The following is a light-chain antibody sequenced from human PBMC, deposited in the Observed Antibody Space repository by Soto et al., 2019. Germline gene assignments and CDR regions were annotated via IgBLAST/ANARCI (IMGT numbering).Light chain of an antibody. CDR1: SSNIGSKT. V-gene: IGLV1-47*01. Sequence: QSVLTQPPSASGTPGQRVTISCSGSSSNIGSKTVNWYQQLPGTVPKLLIYKSYQRPSGVPDRFSGSKSGTSASLAISGLRSEDEADYYCAAWDDSLSGPLYVFGTGTKVTVL. J-gene: IGLJ1*01. CDR3: AAWDDSLSGPLYV. CDR2: KSY.